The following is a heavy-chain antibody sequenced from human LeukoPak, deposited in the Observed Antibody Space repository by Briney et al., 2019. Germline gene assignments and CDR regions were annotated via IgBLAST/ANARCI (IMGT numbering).Heavy chain of an antibody. D-gene: IGHD4-17*01. V-gene: IGHV3-11*06. CDR3: ASGDYGDYAIY. CDR2: ISGSSSYI. CDR1: GFTFSDYY. J-gene: IGHJ4*02. Sequence: PGGSLRLSCAASGFTFSDYYMSWIRQAPGKGLEWVSSISGSSSYIYYADSVKGRFTISRDNAKNSLYLQMNSLRAEDTAVYYCASGDYGDYAIYWGQGTLVTVSS.